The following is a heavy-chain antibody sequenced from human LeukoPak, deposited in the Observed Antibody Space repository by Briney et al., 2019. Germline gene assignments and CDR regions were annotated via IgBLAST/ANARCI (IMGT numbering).Heavy chain of an antibody. Sequence: PGGSLRLSCAASGFTFSDYYMSWIRQAPGKGLEWVSYISSSGSTIYYADSVKGRFTISRDNAKNSLYLQMNSLRAEDTAVYYCARDASLQWLVHAFDIWGQGTMVTVSS. J-gene: IGHJ3*02. D-gene: IGHD6-19*01. CDR3: ARDASLQWLVHAFDI. CDR1: GFTFSDYY. CDR2: ISSSGSTI. V-gene: IGHV3-11*01.